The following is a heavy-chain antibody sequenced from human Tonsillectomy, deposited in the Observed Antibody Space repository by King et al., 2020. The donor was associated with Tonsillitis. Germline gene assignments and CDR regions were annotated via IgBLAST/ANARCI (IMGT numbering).Heavy chain of an antibody. V-gene: IGHV3-30*18. Sequence: VQLVESGGGVVQPGTSLRLSCAASGFTFGNYDMHWVRQAPGKGLEWVALIAYDASYENYADSVKGRFTISRDNSKNTLYLEMNSLRVEDAAVYYCAKDGNGLSVWYFYLWGRGTLVTVSS. CDR2: IAYDASYE. CDR3: AKDGNGLSVWYFYL. J-gene: IGHJ2*01. D-gene: IGHD2-8*01. CDR1: GFTFGNYD.